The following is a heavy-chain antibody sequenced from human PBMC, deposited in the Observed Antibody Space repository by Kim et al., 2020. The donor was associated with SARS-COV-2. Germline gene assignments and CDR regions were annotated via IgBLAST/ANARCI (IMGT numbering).Heavy chain of an antibody. CDR2: GST. CDR3: ARWSRPVDY. D-gene: IGHD3-3*01. V-gene: IGHV4-34*01. Sequence: GSTNYKPALKSRGTISVDTSKNQLSLKLRSLTAADTAVYYCARWSRPVDYWCQGTLVTVSS. J-gene: IGHJ4*02.